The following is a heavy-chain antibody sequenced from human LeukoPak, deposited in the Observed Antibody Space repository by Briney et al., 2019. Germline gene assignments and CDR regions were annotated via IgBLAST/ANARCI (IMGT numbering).Heavy chain of an antibody. CDR2: ISGYNGDT. V-gene: IGHV1-18*01. J-gene: IGHJ4*02. CDR3: ARILEGPTGHFDY. D-gene: IGHD1-26*01. CDR1: GGTFSSYA. Sequence: ASVKVSCKASGGTFSSYAISWVRQAPGQGPEWMGWISGYNGDTHYAQKFQGRIIMTTDTSTSTAYMELRSLRFDDTAVYFCARILEGPTGHFDYWGQGTLVTVSS.